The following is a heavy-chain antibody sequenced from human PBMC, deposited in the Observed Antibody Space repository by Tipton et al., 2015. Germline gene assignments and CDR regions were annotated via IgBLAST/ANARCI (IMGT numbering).Heavy chain of an antibody. D-gene: IGHD2-2*01. CDR3: ARYQLLVTDYYYGMDV. J-gene: IGHJ6*02. V-gene: IGHV3-74*01. Sequence: GSLRLSCAASGFTFSMHWMHWVRQAPGKGLVWVSRITADGGDTSYADSVQGRFTISRDNTRNTLYLQMNSLRAEDTAVYYCARYQLLVTDYYYGMDVWGQGTTVTVSS. CDR2: ITADGGDT. CDR1: GFTFSMHW.